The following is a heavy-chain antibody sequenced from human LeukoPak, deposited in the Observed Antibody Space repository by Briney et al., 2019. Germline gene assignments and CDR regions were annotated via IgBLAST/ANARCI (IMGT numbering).Heavy chain of an antibody. CDR1: GFTFSTYS. J-gene: IGHJ4*02. V-gene: IGHV3-21*01. Sequence: PGGSLRLSCAASGFTFSTYSMNGVRQAPGGGLEWVSSISSSGTYIYYADSMRGRFTISRDNSKNSLYLQMNSLRAEDTAVYYCASSFPRRDDYISNYFDYWGQGTLVTVSS. CDR2: ISSSGTYI. CDR3: ASSFPRRDDYISNYFDY. D-gene: IGHD5-24*01.